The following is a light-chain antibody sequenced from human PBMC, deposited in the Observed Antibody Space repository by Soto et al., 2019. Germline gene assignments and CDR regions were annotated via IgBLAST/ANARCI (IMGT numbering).Light chain of an antibody. J-gene: IGKJ1*01. CDR1: QSLTSD. V-gene: IGKV3-15*01. CDR3: QQYNSWPQT. CDR2: DAS. Sequence: EIVLTQSPGTLSLSPGERAILSCRASQSLTSDLAWYQQKPGQAPRLLIYDASTRATDIPARFSGSGSGTEFTLTIGSLQSEDFAVYYCQQYNSWPQTFGQGTKVDI.